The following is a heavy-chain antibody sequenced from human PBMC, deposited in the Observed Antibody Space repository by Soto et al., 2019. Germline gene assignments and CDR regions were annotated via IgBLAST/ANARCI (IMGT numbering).Heavy chain of an antibody. V-gene: IGHV4-31*03. CDR3: ARSVFP. CDR2: IYYSGNT. J-gene: IGHJ5*02. CDR1: GGSISSDDFY. Sequence: PSETLSLTCTVSGGSISSDDFYWSWIRQHPGKGLEWIGYIYYSGNTYYNPSLKSRVTISVDTSKNQFSLKLTSVTAADTAVYYCARSVFPWGQGTLVTVSS.